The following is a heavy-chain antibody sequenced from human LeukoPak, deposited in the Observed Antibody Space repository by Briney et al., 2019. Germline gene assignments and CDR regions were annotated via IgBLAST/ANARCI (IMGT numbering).Heavy chain of an antibody. Sequence: SQTPSLTCAISGDSVSSNSAAWNWIRQSPSRGLEWLGRTYYRSKWYNDYAVSVKSRITINPDTSKNQFSLQLNSVTPEDTAVYYCARGPSIFGVVRGAFDIWGQGTMVTVSS. CDR2: TYYRSKWYN. CDR3: ARGPSIFGVVRGAFDI. J-gene: IGHJ3*02. V-gene: IGHV6-1*01. CDR1: GDSVSSNSAA. D-gene: IGHD3-3*01.